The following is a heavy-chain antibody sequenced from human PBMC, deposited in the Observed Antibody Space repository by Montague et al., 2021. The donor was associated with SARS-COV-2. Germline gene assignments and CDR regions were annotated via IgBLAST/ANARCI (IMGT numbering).Heavy chain of an antibody. CDR3: AREVGRGYSVYEVEE. D-gene: IGHD5/OR15-5a*01. J-gene: IGHJ4*02. CDR2: ST. V-gene: IGHV4-34*01. Sequence: STNYNPSLTSRATISVDTSKNQFSLKLSSLTAADTAVYYCAREVGRGYSVYEVEEWGQGTMVTVDS.